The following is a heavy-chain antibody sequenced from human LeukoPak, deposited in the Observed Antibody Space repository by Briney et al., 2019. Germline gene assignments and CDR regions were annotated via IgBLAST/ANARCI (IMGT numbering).Heavy chain of an antibody. CDR2: IKSKTYGETT. CDR1: GFTFSSYD. CDR3: TTDAPTSSGTGFFDH. V-gene: IGHV3-15*01. Sequence: GGSLRLSCAVSGFTFSSYDMSWVRQAPGKGLQWLGRIKSKTYGETTDYGAPVTGRFTISRDDSKNTLHLQMNSLITEDTAVYYCTTDAPTSSGTGFFDHWGQGTLVTVSP. D-gene: IGHD1-14*01. J-gene: IGHJ4*02.